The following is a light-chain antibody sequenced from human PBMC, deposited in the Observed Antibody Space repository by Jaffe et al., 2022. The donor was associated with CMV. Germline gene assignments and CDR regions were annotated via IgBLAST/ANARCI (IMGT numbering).Light chain of an antibody. CDR2: DAS. CDR1: QDVSIY. CDR3: QQRSNWPLT. J-gene: IGKJ4*01. Sequence: DIVLTQSPATLSLSPGERATLSCRSTQDVSIYLAWYQQKPGQAPRLLIYDASNRAAGIPARFSGSGSGADFTLTISSLEPEDSGVYYCQQRSNWPLTFGGGTKVEIK. V-gene: IGKV3-11*01.